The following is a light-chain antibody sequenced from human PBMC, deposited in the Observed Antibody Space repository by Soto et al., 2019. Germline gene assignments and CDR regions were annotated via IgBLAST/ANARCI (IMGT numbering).Light chain of an antibody. CDR3: SSSAGSHEV. J-gene: IGLJ3*02. Sequence: QSVLTQPPSASGSPGQSVTISCTGTSSDVGGYNYVSWYQQHPGKAPKLMIYEVSKRPSGVPDRFSGSKSGNTASLTVSGLPAEDEAAYSCSSSAGSHEVFGGGTKLTVL. V-gene: IGLV2-8*01. CDR1: SSDVGGYNY. CDR2: EVS.